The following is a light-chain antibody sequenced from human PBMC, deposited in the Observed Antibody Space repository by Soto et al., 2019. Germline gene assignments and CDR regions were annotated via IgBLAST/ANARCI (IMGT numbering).Light chain of an antibody. CDR2: GAS. J-gene: IGKJ2*01. V-gene: IGKV3-20*01. CDR1: QSVSSTY. Sequence: EIVLTQSPGTLSLSPGERATLSWRASQSVSSTYIAWYQQNPGRAPRLLIYGASSRATGIPDRFSGSGSGTDFTLTISRLEPEDFAVYFCQQYGRSPPFTFGQGTKVEIK. CDR3: QQYGRSPPFT.